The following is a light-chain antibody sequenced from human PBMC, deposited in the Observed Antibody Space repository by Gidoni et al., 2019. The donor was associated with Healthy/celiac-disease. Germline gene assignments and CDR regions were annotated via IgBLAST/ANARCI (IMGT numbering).Light chain of an antibody. CDR1: QSVSSSY. Sequence: EIVLTQSPGTLSLSPGERATLPCRASQSVSSSYLAWYQQKPGQAPRLLIYGASSKATGIPDRFSGSGSGTDFTLTISRLEPEDFAGYYCQQYGSSPPYTFGQGTKLEIK. J-gene: IGKJ2*01. CDR2: GAS. CDR3: QQYGSSPPYT. V-gene: IGKV3-20*01.